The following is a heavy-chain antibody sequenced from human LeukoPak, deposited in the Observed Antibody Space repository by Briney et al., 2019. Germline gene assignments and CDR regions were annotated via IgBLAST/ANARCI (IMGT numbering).Heavy chain of an antibody. V-gene: IGHV3-21*01. CDR1: GFTFSSYS. Sequence: GRSLRLSCAASGFTFSSYSMNWVRQAPGKGVECVSSIRSSRSDIYYADSVKGRFTISRDNAKNSLYLQMNSLRAEDTAVYYCARQNYDYVWGSYPPRDAFDIWGQGTMVTVSS. CDR2: IRSSRSDI. CDR3: ARQNYDYVWGSYPPRDAFDI. J-gene: IGHJ3*02. D-gene: IGHD3-16*01.